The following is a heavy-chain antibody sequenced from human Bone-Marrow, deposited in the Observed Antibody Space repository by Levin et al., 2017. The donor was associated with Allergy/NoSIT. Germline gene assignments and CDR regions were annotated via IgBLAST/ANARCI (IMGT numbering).Heavy chain of an antibody. Sequence: ASVKVSCKASGYTFTSYDINWVRQATGQGLEWMGWMNPNSGNTGYAQKFQGRVTMTRNTSISTAYMELSSLRSEDTAVYYCARGLRYYYDSSGYCWFDPWGQGTLVTVSS. V-gene: IGHV1-8*01. D-gene: IGHD3-22*01. J-gene: IGHJ5*02. CDR1: GYTFTSYD. CDR3: ARGLRYYYDSSGYCWFDP. CDR2: MNPNSGNT.